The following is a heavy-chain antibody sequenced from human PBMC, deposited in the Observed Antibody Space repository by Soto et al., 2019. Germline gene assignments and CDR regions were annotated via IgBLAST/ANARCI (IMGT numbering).Heavy chain of an antibody. V-gene: IGHV1-8*01. CDR3: AREKTSYGMDV. CDR1: GYTFTSYD. J-gene: IGHJ6*02. Sequence: QVQLVQSGAEVKKPGASVKVSCKASGYTFTSYDINWGRQATGQGLEWMGWMHPTSGNTGYAKKFQGRVPMNRNTSISTAYMELSSLRSEDTAVYYCAREKTSYGMDVWGQGTTVTVSS. CDR2: MHPTSGNT.